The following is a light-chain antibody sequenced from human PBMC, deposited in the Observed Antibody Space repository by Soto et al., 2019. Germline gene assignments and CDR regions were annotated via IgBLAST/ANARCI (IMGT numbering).Light chain of an antibody. V-gene: IGKV3-15*01. Sequence: EIVMTQSPATLSVSPGERATLSCRASQSITSHLAWHQQKPGQAPRLLILDVSARATGIPARFSGSGAGTEFTLTISGLQSEDFAVYSCQQYDSWPYTFGQGTKLEIK. CDR3: QQYDSWPYT. CDR1: QSITSH. CDR2: DVS. J-gene: IGKJ2*01.